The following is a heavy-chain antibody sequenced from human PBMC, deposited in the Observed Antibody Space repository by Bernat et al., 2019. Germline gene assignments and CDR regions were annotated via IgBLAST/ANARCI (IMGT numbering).Heavy chain of an antibody. CDR3: STTLHYYDSSGYKSPGEY. V-gene: IGHV3-49*04. J-gene: IGHJ4*02. CDR1: GFTFGDYA. Sequence: EVQLVESGGGLVQPGRSLRLSCTASGFTFGDYAMSWVRQAPGKGLEWVGFIRSKAYGGTTEYAASVKGRFTISRDDSKSIAYLQMNSLKTEDTAVYYCSTTLHYYDSSGYKSPGEYWGQGTLVTVSS. CDR2: IRSKAYGGTT. D-gene: IGHD3-22*01.